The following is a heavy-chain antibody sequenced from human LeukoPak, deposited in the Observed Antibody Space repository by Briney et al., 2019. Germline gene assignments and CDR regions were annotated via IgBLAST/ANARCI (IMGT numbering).Heavy chain of an antibody. CDR3: AGTTGGYSSGWYLYFDY. J-gene: IGHJ4*02. Sequence: SVKVSCKASGGTFSSYAISWVRQAPGQGLEWMGGIIPIFGTANYAQKFQGRVTITADESTSTAYMELSSLRSEDTAVYYCAGTTGGYSSGWYLYFDYWGQGTLVTVSS. V-gene: IGHV1-69*13. D-gene: IGHD6-19*01. CDR1: GGTFSSYA. CDR2: IIPIFGTA.